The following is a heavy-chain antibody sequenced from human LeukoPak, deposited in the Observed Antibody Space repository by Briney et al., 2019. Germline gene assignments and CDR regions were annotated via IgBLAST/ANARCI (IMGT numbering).Heavy chain of an antibody. Sequence: GGSLRLSCAASGFTVSSNYMSRVRQAPGKGLEWVSVIYSGGTTNYADSVKGRFTISRDISKNTLYLQMNSLRVEDTAVYYCARGNRDLNAFDVWGQGTMVTVSS. J-gene: IGHJ3*01. CDR1: GFTVSSNY. CDR3: ARGNRDLNAFDV. V-gene: IGHV3-53*01. CDR2: IYSGGTT. D-gene: IGHD2-21*01.